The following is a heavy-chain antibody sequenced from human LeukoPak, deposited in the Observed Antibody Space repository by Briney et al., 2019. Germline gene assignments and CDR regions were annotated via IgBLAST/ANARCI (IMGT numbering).Heavy chain of an antibody. CDR1: GYSISSGYY. CDR3: ARHPSGRMWLQQGGWFDP. D-gene: IGHD5-24*01. V-gene: IGHV4-38-2*02. Sequence: PSETLSLTCTVSGYSISSGYYWGWIRQPPGKGLEWIGSMCHNGSTYYNPSLKSRVTISVDTSKNQFSLKLTSVTAADTAVYYCARHPSGRMWLQQGGWFDPWGQGTLVTVSS. J-gene: IGHJ5*02. CDR2: MCHNGST.